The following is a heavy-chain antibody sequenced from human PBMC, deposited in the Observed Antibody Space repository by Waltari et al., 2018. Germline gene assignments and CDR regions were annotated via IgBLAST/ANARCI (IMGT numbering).Heavy chain of an antibody. CDR1: GFTFSSYG. CDR3: AKDDPYNWNVDY. D-gene: IGHD1-20*01. CDR2: IRYDGSNK. V-gene: IGHV3-30*02. Sequence: QVQLVESGGGVVQPGGSLRLSCAASGFTFSSYGMHWVRQAPGKGLEWVAVIRYDGSNKYYADSVKGRFTISRDNSKNTLYLQMNSLRAEDTAVYYCAKDDPYNWNVDYWGQGTLVTVSS. J-gene: IGHJ4*02.